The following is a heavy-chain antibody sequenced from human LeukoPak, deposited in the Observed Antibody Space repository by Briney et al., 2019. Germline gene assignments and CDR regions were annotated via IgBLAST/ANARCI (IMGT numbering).Heavy chain of an antibody. CDR2: IWYDGSKM. D-gene: IGHD6-13*01. V-gene: IGHV3-33*01. Sequence: PGRSLRLSCSWSGFTFRRYGMHRARHAPGKGLEWVADIWYDGSKMYYADSVKGRFTISRDNSKKMLYLQMNSLRGEDTAVYYCARDQGESNGIAAAGIDYWGQGTLVTVSS. CDR3: ARDQGESNGIAAAGIDY. CDR1: GFTFRRYG. J-gene: IGHJ4*02.